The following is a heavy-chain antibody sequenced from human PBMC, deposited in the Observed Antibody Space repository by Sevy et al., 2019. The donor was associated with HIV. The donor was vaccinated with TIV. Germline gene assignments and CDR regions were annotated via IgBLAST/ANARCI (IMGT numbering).Heavy chain of an antibody. CDR2: IYFTGNT. Sequence: SETLSLTCSVSGGSISSYFWTWVRQSPGKGLEWIGNIYFTGNTDYSPSLKSRVTLSMDTSTSQFSLTLKSVTAADTAIYFCARESTTRPRVLDYWGQGTLVTVSS. CDR3: ARESTTRPRVLDY. CDR1: GGSISSYF. D-gene: IGHD1-1*01. V-gene: IGHV4-59*01. J-gene: IGHJ4*02.